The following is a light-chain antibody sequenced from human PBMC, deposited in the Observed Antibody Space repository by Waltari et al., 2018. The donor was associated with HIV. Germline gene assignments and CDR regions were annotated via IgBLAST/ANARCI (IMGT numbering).Light chain of an antibody. Sequence: QSALTQPASVSGSPGQSITISCTGTSSDVGSYHLVSWYQQYPGKVPKLMIYEVTKRPSGVSNRFSGSKSGNTASLTISGLQAEDEADYYCCSYAGSRTYVFGTGTKVPVL. CDR3: CSYAGSRTYV. CDR1: SSDVGSYHL. J-gene: IGLJ1*01. CDR2: EVT. V-gene: IGLV2-23*02.